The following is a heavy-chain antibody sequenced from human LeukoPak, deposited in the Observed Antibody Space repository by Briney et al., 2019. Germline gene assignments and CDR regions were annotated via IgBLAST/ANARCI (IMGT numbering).Heavy chain of an antibody. D-gene: IGHD2-15*01. CDR3: ARVKFGTDRGGGLDV. V-gene: IGHV3-64*01. Sequence: GGSLRLSCAASGSTFGTYAMHWVRQAPGKGLEYVSAISYDGGSTYYATSLKGRFSISRDNSKNTLYLQMGSRRAEDMAVYYCARVKFGTDRGGGLDVWGQGTMVTVSS. CDR1: GSTFGTYA. CDR2: ISYDGGST. J-gene: IGHJ3*01.